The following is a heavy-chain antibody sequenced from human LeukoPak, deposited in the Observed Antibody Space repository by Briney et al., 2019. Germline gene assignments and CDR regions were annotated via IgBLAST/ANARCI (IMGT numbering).Heavy chain of an antibody. CDR2: ITTNGGNT. V-gene: IGHV3-64D*06. CDR3: VTNKLQDTNGYYYAYFHY. Sequence: GGSLRLSCSASGFIFSNYAMHWVRQAPGKGLEYVASITTNGGNTYYADSVRGRFTISRDNPKNTLYLQMSSLRPEDTAVYYCVTNKLQDTNGYYYAYFHYWGQGTLVTVSS. J-gene: IGHJ4*02. CDR1: GFIFSNYA. D-gene: IGHD3-22*01.